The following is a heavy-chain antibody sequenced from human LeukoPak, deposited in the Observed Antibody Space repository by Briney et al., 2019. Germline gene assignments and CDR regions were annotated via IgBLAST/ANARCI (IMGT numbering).Heavy chain of an antibody. CDR3: ARGPNNQVVRGVIGYYYMDV. D-gene: IGHD3-10*01. CDR2: INPNSGGT. CDR1: GYTFTGYY. J-gene: IGHJ6*03. V-gene: IGHV1-2*02. Sequence: VASVKVSCKASGYTFTGYYMHWVRQAPGQGLEWMGWINPNSGGTNYAQKFQGRVTMTRDTSISTAYMELSRLRSDDTAVYYCARGPNNQVVRGVIGYYYMDVWGKGTTVTVSS.